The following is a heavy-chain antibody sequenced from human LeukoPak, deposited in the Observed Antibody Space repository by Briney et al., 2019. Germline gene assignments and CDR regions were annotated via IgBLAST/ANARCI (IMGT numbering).Heavy chain of an antibody. CDR3: ARVWQPWGRAFDI. Sequence: ASVKVSCKASGYTFTTYYIHWVRQAPGQGLEWMGWISTNSGGTNYAQNFQGRVTLTRDTSITTAYMELSRLTSDDAAVYYCARVWQPWGRAFDIWGQGTMVTVS. D-gene: IGHD7-27*01. V-gene: IGHV1-2*02. J-gene: IGHJ3*02. CDR1: GYTFTTYY. CDR2: ISTNSGGT.